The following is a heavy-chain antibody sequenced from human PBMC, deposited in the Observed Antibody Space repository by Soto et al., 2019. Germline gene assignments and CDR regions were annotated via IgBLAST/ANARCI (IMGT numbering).Heavy chain of an antibody. CDR1: GYTSTSYD. V-gene: IGHV1-8*01. J-gene: IGHJ3*02. D-gene: IGHD3-9*01. CDR3: ARGCDIRRYFDWMPAHDAFDI. Sequence: ASVKVSCKASGYTSTSYDINWVRQATGQGLEGMGWMNPNSGNTGYAQKFQGRVTMTRNTSISTAYMELSSLRSEDTAVYYCARGCDIRRYFDWMPAHDAFDIWGQGTMVTVSS. CDR2: MNPNSGNT.